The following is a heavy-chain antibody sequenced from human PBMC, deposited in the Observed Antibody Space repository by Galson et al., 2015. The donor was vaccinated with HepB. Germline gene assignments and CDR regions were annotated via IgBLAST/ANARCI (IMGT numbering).Heavy chain of an antibody. J-gene: IGHJ5*02. CDR2: ISGSGGST. CDR3: AKARYSSGWKFEP. Sequence: SLRLSCAASGFTFSSYAMSWVRQAPGKGLEWVSAISGSGGSTYYADSVEGRFTISRDNSKNTLYLQMNSLRAEDTAVYYCAKARYSSGWKFEPWGQETLVTVSS. CDR1: GFTFSSYA. V-gene: IGHV3-23*01. D-gene: IGHD6-19*01.